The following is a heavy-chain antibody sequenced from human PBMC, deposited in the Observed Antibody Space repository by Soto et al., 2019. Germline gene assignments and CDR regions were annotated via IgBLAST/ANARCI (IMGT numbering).Heavy chain of an antibody. V-gene: IGHV3-30*03. CDR2: IACNGTNK. Sequence: LRLSCAASGFTFSNYGMDWVRQAPGKGLEWVAVIACNGTNKHYADSVKGRFTISRDNSKNTLHLQMNSLSAEDTAVYYCVTHSWNYWGQGTLVTVSS. CDR3: VTHSWNY. J-gene: IGHJ4*02. D-gene: IGHD1-1*01. CDR1: GFTFSNYG.